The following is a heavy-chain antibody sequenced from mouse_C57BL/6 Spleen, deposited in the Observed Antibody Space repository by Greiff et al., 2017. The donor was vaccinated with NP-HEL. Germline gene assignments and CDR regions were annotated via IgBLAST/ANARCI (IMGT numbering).Heavy chain of an antibody. CDR3: ARGKTAQATLDYFDY. J-gene: IGHJ2*01. V-gene: IGHV1-59*01. CDR2: IDPSDSYT. Sequence: QVQLQQPGAELVRPGTSVKLSCKASGYTFTSYWMHWVKQRPGQGLEWIGVIDPSDSYTNYNQKFKGKATLTVDTSSSAAYMQLSSLTSEDSAVYYCARGKTAQATLDYFDYWGQGTTLTVSS. D-gene: IGHD3-2*02. CDR1: GYTFTSYW.